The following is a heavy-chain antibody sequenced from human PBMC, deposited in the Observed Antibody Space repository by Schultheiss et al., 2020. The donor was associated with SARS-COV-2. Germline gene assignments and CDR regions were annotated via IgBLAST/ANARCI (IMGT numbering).Heavy chain of an antibody. J-gene: IGHJ5*02. CDR2: IWYDGSNK. CDR1: GFTFSNAW. Sequence: GGSLRLSCAASGFTFSNAWMSWVRQAPGKGLEWVAVIWYDGSNKYYADSVKGRFTISRDNSKNTLYLQMNSLRAEDTAVYYCARGGVVVVATNWFDPWGQGTLVTVSS. CDR3: ARGGVVVVATNWFDP. V-gene: IGHV3-33*08. D-gene: IGHD2-15*01.